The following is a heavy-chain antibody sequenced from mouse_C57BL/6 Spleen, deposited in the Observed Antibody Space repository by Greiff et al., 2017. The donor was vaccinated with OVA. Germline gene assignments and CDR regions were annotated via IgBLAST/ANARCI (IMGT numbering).Heavy chain of an antibody. CDR3: ARKDDGYYLYWYFDV. Sequence: VQLQQSGAELARPGASVKLSCKASGYTFTSYGISWVKQRTGQGLEWIGEIYPRSGNTYYNEKFKGKATLTADKSSSTAYMELRSLTSEDSAVYFCARKDDGYYLYWYFDVWGTGTTVTVSS. V-gene: IGHV1-81*01. D-gene: IGHD2-3*01. J-gene: IGHJ1*03. CDR2: IYPRSGNT. CDR1: GYTFTSYG.